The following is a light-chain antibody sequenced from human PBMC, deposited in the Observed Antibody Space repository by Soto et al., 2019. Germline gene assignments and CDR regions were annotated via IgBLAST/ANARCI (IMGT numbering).Light chain of an antibody. CDR3: GAWDGSLSVVL. CDR1: SANIGNNY. V-gene: IGLV1-51*01. CDR2: DSD. Sequence: QSVLTQPPSVSAAPGQKVTISCSGSSANIGNNYVSWYQHLPGTAPKLVIYDSDKRPSEIPDRFSGSKSGTSATLDITGLQTGDEPDYYCGAWDGSLSVVLFGGGTKLTVL. J-gene: IGLJ2*01.